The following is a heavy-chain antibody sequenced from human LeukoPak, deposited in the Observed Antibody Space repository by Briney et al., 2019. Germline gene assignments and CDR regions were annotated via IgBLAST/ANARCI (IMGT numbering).Heavy chain of an antibody. J-gene: IGHJ5*02. CDR1: GGSISNYY. Sequence: SETLSLTCTVPGGSISNYYWNWIRQPPGQGLEWIGHIYYSGSTNYNPSLKSRVTISVDTSKNQFSLKLSSVTAADTAVYYCARMVESTVTIAFENWFDPWGQGTLVTVSS. V-gene: IGHV4-59*01. CDR3: ARMVESTVTIAFENWFDP. CDR2: IYYSGST. D-gene: IGHD4-11*01.